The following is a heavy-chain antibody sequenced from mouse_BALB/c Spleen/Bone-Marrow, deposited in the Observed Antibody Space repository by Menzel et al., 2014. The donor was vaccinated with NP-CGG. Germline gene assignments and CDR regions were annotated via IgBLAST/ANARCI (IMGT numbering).Heavy chain of an antibody. CDR2: IDPENGNT. CDR1: GFNIKDYY. Sequence: VQLKQFGAELVRPGALVKLSCKASGFNIKDYYMHWVKQRPEQGLEWIGWIDPENGNTIYDPKFQGKASITADTSSNTAYLQLSSLTSEDTAVYYCTRTYSFDYWGQGTTLTVSS. J-gene: IGHJ2*01. CDR3: TRTYSFDY. V-gene: IGHV14-1*02.